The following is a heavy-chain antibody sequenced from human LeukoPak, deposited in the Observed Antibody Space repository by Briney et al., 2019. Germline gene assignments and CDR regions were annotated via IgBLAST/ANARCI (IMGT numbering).Heavy chain of an antibody. CDR3: ARERYYYDSSGYYLFDY. Sequence: PSETLSLTCTVSGYSISSGYYWGWIRQPPGKGLEWIGSIYHSGSTYYNPSLKSRVTISVDTSKNQFSLKLSSVTAADTAVYYCARERYYYDSSGYYLFDYWGQGTLVTVSS. D-gene: IGHD3-22*01. J-gene: IGHJ4*02. CDR1: GYSISSGYY. CDR2: IYHSGST. V-gene: IGHV4-38-2*02.